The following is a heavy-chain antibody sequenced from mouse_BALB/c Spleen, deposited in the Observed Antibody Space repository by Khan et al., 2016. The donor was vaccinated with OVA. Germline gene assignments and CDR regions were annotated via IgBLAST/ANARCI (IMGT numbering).Heavy chain of an antibody. J-gene: IGHJ3*01. CDR2: IYPFNDDT. CDR1: GYTFTSYV. V-gene: IGHV1S136*01. D-gene: IGHD2-12*01. CDR3: AAVGSYYVSCAY. Sequence: VQLQQSGPELVKPGASVKMSCKASGYTFTSYVMHWVKQKPGLGLEWIGYIYPFNDDTKYNEKFKGKATLTSDTSSSTAYMELSSLTSADSVVYYCAAVGSYYVSCAYWGQGTLVTVSA.